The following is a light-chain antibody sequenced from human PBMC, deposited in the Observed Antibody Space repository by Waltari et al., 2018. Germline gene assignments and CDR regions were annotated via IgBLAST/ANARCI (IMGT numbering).Light chain of an antibody. CDR1: QSVGSY. V-gene: IGKV3-11*01. J-gene: IGKJ3*01. CDR2: APS. CDR3: QHRAHWPPDAT. Sequence: EIVLTQSPVTLSLSPGVRATLSCRASQSVGSYLPWYPQKPGQAPRLLIHAPSNRATGIPARFSGSGSGTDFTLTISSLEPEDSAVYYCQHRAHWPPDATFGPGTKVDIK.